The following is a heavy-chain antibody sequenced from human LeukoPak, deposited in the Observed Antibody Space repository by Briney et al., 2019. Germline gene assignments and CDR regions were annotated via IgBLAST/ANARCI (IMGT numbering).Heavy chain of an antibody. D-gene: IGHD5-18*01. Sequence: SETLSLTCTVSGGSISSYYWSWVRQPPGKGLEWIGYIFHGEIPNYNPSLKSRVTKSVDTSKSQFSLGVRSVTAADTAMYYCARASRRGYIYGWGQGTLVTVSS. CDR1: GGSISSYY. J-gene: IGHJ4*02. CDR2: IFHGEIP. V-gene: IGHV4-59*01. CDR3: ARASRRGYIYG.